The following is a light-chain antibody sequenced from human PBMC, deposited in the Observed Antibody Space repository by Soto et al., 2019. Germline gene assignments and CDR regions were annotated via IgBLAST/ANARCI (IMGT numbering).Light chain of an antibody. V-gene: IGLV2-14*01. Sequence: QSVLTQPASVSGSPGQSITISCTGTNSDVGGHNYVSWYQQRPGKVPKLLIYEVTDRPSGASNRFSGSKSGNPASLTISGLQAEDEADYFCASYTSRNTLIFGGGTKVTVL. CDR3: ASYTSRNTLI. CDR1: NSDVGGHNY. J-gene: IGLJ2*01. CDR2: EVT.